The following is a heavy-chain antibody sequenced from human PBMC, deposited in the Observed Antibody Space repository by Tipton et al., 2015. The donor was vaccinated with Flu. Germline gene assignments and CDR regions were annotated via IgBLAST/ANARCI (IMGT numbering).Heavy chain of an antibody. CDR3: AIRDYSNYVSEPQNWFDS. CDR1: GDSIGSRYS. CDR2: IFHSGNS. Sequence: TLSLTCSVSGDSIGSRYSWGWIRQPPGKGLVGIGNIFHSGNSNHKPPLKSRVTMSVETCKNKFSLKLSSATAADTAVYYCAIRDYSNYVSEPQNWFDSWGQRFLVIVSS. J-gene: IGHJ5*01. D-gene: IGHD4-11*01. V-gene: IGHV4-38-2*01.